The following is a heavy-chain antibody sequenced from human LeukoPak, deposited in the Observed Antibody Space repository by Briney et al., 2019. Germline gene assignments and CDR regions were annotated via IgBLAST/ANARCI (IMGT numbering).Heavy chain of an antibody. V-gene: IGHV1-3*01. CDR3: ARDYSGYENYFDY. Sequence: ASVKVSCKASGYTFTSYAMHWVRQAPGQRLEWMGWINAGNGNTKYSQKFQGRVTITRDTSAGTAYMELSSLRSEDTAVYYCARDYSGYENYFDYWGQGTLVTVSS. CDR2: INAGNGNT. J-gene: IGHJ4*02. D-gene: IGHD5-12*01. CDR1: GYTFTSYA.